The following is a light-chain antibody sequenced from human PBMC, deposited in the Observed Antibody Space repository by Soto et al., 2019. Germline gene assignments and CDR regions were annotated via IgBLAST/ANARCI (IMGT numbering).Light chain of an antibody. J-gene: IGLJ3*02. Sequence: QAVVTQPPSVSGAPGQRVTISCTGSSSNIGAGYEVHWYQQLPGTAPKLLIYGDRYRPSGVPDRFSGSKSGTSVYLAITGLQAEYEADYNCLSDDSSLSGMVFGGGTKVTVL. V-gene: IGLV1-40*01. CDR1: SSNIGAGYE. CDR3: LSDDSSLSGMV. CDR2: GDR.